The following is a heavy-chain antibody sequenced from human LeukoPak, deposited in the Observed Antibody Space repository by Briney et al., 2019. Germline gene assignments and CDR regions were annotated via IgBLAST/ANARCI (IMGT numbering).Heavy chain of an antibody. J-gene: IGHJ6*02. V-gene: IGHV3-15*01. CDR1: GFTFSNAW. Sequence: PGGSLRLSCAASGFTFSNAWMSWVRQAPGKGLEWVGRIKSKTDGGTTDYAAPVKGRFTISRDDSNYTLYLQMNSLKTEDTAVYYCTTGEGWDYDFWSGYWKAYYYYGMDVWGQGTTVTVSS. D-gene: IGHD3-3*01. CDR2: IKSKTDGGTT. CDR3: TTGEGWDYDFWSGYWKAYYYYGMDV.